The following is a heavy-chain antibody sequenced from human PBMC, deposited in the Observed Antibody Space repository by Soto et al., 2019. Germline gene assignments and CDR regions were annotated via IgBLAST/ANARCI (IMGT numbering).Heavy chain of an antibody. CDR2: IFPSDSDT. CDR1: GYKFTSSL. V-gene: IGHV5-51*01. CDR3: ARKDKSGYFNWFDP. Sequence: GESLKISCRTSGYKFTSSLISWVRQMPVKGLEWMGIIFPSDSDTRYSPSFQGQVTISADRSTSTVFLQWASLKASDTAVYFCARKDKSGYFNWFDPSGQGTLVTVYS. J-gene: IGHJ5*02. D-gene: IGHD3-22*01.